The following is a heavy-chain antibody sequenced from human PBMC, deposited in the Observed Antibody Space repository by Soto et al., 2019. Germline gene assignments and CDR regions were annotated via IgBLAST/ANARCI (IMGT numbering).Heavy chain of an antibody. J-gene: IGHJ6*02. CDR3: AASRRVKQWLERYCMDV. V-gene: IGHV1-69*13. D-gene: IGHD6-19*01. CDR2: IIPIFGTA. Sequence: GASVKVSCKASGGTFSSYAISWVRQAPGQGLEWMGGIIPIFGTANYAQKFQGRVTITADESTSTAYMELSSLRSEDTAVYYCAASRRVKQWLERYCMDVSCQGTT. CDR1: GGTFSSYA.